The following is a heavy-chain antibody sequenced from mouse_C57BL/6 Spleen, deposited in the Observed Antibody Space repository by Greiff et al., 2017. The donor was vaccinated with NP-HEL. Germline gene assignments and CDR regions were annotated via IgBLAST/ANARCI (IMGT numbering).Heavy chain of an antibody. CDR2: IDPSDSYT. CDR1: GYTFTSYW. Sequence: VQLQQPGAELVMPGASVKLSCKASGYTFTSYWMHWVKQRPGQGLEWIGEIDPSDSYTNYNQKFKGKSTLTVDKSSSTAYMQLSSLTSEDSAVYYCARRDGSSPWDAMDYWGQGTSVTVSS. D-gene: IGHD1-1*01. CDR3: ARRDGSSPWDAMDY. V-gene: IGHV1-69*01. J-gene: IGHJ4*01.